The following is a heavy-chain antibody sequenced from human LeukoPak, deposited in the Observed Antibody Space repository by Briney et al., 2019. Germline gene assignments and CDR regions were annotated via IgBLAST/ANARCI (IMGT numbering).Heavy chain of an antibody. D-gene: IGHD4-23*01. V-gene: IGHV3-23*01. CDR1: GFTFSSYA. CDR3: ARGWWGTDYGGTNWFDP. CDR2: ISGSGDST. J-gene: IGHJ5*02. Sequence: GGSLRLSCAPSGFTFSSYAMQWVRQGPGKGLEWVSSISGSGDSTHYADSVRGRFAISRDNSRNTLYLLMNSLRAEDTAVYYCARGWWGTDYGGTNWFDPWGQGTLVTVSS.